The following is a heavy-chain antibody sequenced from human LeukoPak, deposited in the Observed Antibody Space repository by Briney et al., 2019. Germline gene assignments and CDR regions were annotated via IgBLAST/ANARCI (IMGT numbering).Heavy chain of an antibody. CDR2: IIPIFGTA. CDR1: GGTFSSYA. V-gene: IGHV1-69*13. Sequence: ASVKVSCKASGGTFSSYAISWVRQAPGQGLEWMGGIIPIFGTANYAQKFQGRVTITADESTSTAYMELSSLRSEDTAVYYCARDRDYYGSGSYGGFDPWGQGTLVTVSS. J-gene: IGHJ5*02. D-gene: IGHD3-10*01. CDR3: ARDRDYYGSGSYGGFDP.